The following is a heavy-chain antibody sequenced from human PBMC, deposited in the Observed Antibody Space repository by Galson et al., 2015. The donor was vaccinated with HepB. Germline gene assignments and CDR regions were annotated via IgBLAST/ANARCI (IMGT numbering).Heavy chain of an antibody. Sequence: TLSLTCTVSDGSIRSGNYYWSWIRQYPGKGLEWIGYIFNSGSDYYNPSLKSRVSISVDTSKNQFSLKLSSVTAADTATYYCARDRGKYCTSSSCYNPYFDYWGQGILVTVSS. D-gene: IGHD2-2*02. CDR3: ARDRGKYCTSSSCYNPYFDY. CDR1: DGSIRSGNYY. CDR2: IFNSGSD. J-gene: IGHJ4*02. V-gene: IGHV4-31*03.